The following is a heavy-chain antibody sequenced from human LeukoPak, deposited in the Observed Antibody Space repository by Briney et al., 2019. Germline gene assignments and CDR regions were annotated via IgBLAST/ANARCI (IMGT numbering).Heavy chain of an antibody. Sequence: GASVKVSCKASGYTFTSYGISWVRQAPGQGLEWMGWISAYNGNTNYAQKLQGRVTMTTDTSTRTACMELRSLRSDDTAVYYCARGPYGSGRHTTTDDYWGQGTLVTVSS. CDR2: ISAYNGNT. CDR3: ARGPYGSGRHTTTDDY. J-gene: IGHJ4*02. CDR1: GYTFTSYG. D-gene: IGHD3-10*01. V-gene: IGHV1-18*01.